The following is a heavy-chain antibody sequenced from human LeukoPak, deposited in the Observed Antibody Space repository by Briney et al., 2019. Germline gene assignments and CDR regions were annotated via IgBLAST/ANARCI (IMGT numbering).Heavy chain of an antibody. Sequence: GGSLRLSCAASGFTVSSNYMSWVRQAPGKGLEWVSVIYSGGSTYYADSVKGRFTISRHNSKNTLYLQMNSLRAEDTAVYYCARGHDYGSGSYRNYYGMDVWGQGTTVTVSS. J-gene: IGHJ6*02. CDR3: ARGHDYGSGSYRNYYGMDV. D-gene: IGHD3-10*01. V-gene: IGHV3-53*04. CDR1: GFTVSSNY. CDR2: IYSGGST.